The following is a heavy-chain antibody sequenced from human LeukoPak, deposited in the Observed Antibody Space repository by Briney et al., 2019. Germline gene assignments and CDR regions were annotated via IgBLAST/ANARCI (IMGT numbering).Heavy chain of an antibody. D-gene: IGHD1-1*01. J-gene: IGHJ6*03. CDR2: IYYRGST. V-gene: IGHV4-39*02. CDR3: AREGGYPPYYMDV. CDR1: GGSISNNNYL. Sequence: SETLSLTCTVSGGSISNNNYLWGWIRQPPGKGLEWIGSIYYRGSTYYNPSLKSRVTISVDTSKNQFSLKLSSVTAADTAVYYCAREGGYPPYYMDVWGKGTTVTVSS.